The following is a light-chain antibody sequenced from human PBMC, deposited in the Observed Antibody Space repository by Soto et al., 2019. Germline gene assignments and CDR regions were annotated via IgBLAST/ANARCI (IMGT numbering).Light chain of an antibody. CDR3: QQYGSSPYT. V-gene: IGKV3-20*01. J-gene: IGKJ2*01. CDR1: QSVGSNY. Sequence: EIVLTQSPGTLSLSPGERATLSCRASQSVGSNYLAWYQQKPGQAPRLLIYAASSRATGIPDGFSGSGSGTDFTLTISRLEPEDFAVYYCQQYGSSPYTFGQGTKLEIK. CDR2: AAS.